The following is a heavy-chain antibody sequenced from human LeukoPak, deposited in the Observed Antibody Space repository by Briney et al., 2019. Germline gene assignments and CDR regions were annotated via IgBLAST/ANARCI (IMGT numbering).Heavy chain of an antibody. CDR1: GYTFTGYY. V-gene: IGHV1-2*02. D-gene: IGHD3/OR15-3a*01. Sequence: ASVKVSCKASGYTFTGYYIHWVRQAPGQGLEWMGWINPNTGGTTNAQKFQGRVTMTRDTSISTAYMEQSSLTSDDTAVYYCARSTSDWLLQILDYWGQGTLVTVSS. CDR3: ARSTSDWLLQILDY. CDR2: INPNTGGT. J-gene: IGHJ4*02.